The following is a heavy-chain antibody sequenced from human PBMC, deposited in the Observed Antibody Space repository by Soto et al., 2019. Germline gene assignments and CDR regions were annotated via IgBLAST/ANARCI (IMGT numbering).Heavy chain of an antibody. CDR3: ARRRYDFWSGAENYYYYMDV. CDR1: GGSISSYY. D-gene: IGHD3-3*01. CDR2: IYYSGST. V-gene: IGHV4-59*08. Sequence: PSETLSLTCTVSGGSISSYYWSWIRQPPGKGLEWIGYIYYSGSTNYNPSLKSRVTISVDTSKNQFSLKLSSVTAADTAVYYCARRRYDFWSGAENYYYYMDVWGKGTTVTVSS. J-gene: IGHJ6*03.